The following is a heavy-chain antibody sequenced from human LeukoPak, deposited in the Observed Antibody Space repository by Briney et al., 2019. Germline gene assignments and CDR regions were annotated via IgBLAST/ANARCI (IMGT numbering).Heavy chain of an antibody. CDR2: ISGSGGST. V-gene: IGHV3-23*01. CDR1: GFTFSSYA. D-gene: IGHD1-26*01. Sequence: GRSLRLSCAASGFTFSSYAMSWVRQAPGKGLEWVSAISGSGGSTYYADSVKGRFTISRDNSKNTLYLQMNSLRAEDTAVYYCAKDLWDFDAFDIWGQGTMVTVSS. J-gene: IGHJ3*02. CDR3: AKDLWDFDAFDI.